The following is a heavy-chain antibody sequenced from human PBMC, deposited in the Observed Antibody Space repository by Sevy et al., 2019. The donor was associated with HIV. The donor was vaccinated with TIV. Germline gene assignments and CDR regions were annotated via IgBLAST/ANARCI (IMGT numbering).Heavy chain of an antibody. Sequence: GGSLRLSCTASGFTLGDYAMSWFRQAPGKGLEWVGFIRSKAYGGTTEDAASVKGRFTISRDDSKSIAYLQMNSLKTEDTAVYYCTRAFSSSGWRAAFDIWGQGTMVTVSS. V-gene: IGHV3-49*03. J-gene: IGHJ3*02. D-gene: IGHD6-19*01. CDR1: GFTLGDYA. CDR3: TRAFSSSGWRAAFDI. CDR2: IRSKAYGGTT.